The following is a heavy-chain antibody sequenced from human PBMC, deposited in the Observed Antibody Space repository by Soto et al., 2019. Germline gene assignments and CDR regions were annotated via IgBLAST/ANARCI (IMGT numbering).Heavy chain of an antibody. D-gene: IGHD3-3*01. CDR1: GGSISSYY. CDR3: ARDMNGVYDLGSPCYCHYGMDV. V-gene: IGHV4-59*01. J-gene: IGHJ6*04. Sequence: PSETLSLTCTVSGGSISSYYWSWIRQPPGKGLEWIGYIYYSGSTNYNPSLKSRVTISVDTSKNQFSLKLSSVTAADTAVYYCARDMNGVYDLGSPCYCHYGMDVWGKGTTVTVSS. CDR2: IYYSGST.